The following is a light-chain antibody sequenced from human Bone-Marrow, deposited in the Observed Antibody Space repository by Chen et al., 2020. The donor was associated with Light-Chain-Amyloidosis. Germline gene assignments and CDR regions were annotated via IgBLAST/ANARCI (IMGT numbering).Light chain of an antibody. CDR2: GSS. Sequence: EIVLPQSPGTLSLSPGEGANLSCRASQTISSNYLTWYQQKFGQAPRLLIYGSSSRATGIPDRFTGSVSGTDFTLTINRLEPEDFAMYYCQQYGTSPLTFGGGTKVEIK. CDR1: QTISSNY. CDR3: QQYGTSPLT. J-gene: IGKJ4*01. V-gene: IGKV3-20*01.